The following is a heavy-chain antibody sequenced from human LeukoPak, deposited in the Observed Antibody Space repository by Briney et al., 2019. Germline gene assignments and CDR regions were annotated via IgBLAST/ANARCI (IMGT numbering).Heavy chain of an antibody. CDR2: INHSGST. Sequence: SETLSLTCAVYGGSFSGYYWSWIRQLPGKGLEWIGEINHSGSTNYNPSLKSRVTISVDTSKNQFSLKLSSVTAADTAVYYCAKDPTHYRVWDYYETIGLSYWGQGTLVTVSS. D-gene: IGHD3-22*01. CDR1: GGSFSGYY. V-gene: IGHV4-34*01. CDR3: AKDPTHYRVWDYYETIGLSY. J-gene: IGHJ4*02.